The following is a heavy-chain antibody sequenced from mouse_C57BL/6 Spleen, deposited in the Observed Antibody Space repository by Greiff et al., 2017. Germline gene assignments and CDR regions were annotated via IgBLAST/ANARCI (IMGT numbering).Heavy chain of an antibody. D-gene: IGHD2-2*01. CDR1: GYTFTSYW. V-gene: IGHV1-69*01. J-gene: IGHJ4*01. Sequence: QVQLQQSGAELVMPGASVKLSCKASGYTFTSYWMHWVKQRPGQGLEWIGEIDPSDSYTNYNQKFKGKSTLTVDKSSSTAYMQLSSLTSEDSAVYYCARAYGYDGYAMDYWGQGTSVTVSS. CDR3: ARAYGYDGYAMDY. CDR2: IDPSDSYT.